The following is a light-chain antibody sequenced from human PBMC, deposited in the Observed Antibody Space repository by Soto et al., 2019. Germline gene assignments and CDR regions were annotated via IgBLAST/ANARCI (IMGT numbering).Light chain of an antibody. CDR2: AAS. Sequence: DIQMTQSPSSLSASVGDRVTITCRASQTISTYLNWYQQEPGNAPKLQIYAASSLQSGVPSRFSGSGSGIDFTLTISSLQPEDFAAYYGQQSHGIPYTFGQGTKREIK. V-gene: IGKV1-39*01. CDR1: QTISTY. J-gene: IGKJ2*01. CDR3: QQSHGIPYT.